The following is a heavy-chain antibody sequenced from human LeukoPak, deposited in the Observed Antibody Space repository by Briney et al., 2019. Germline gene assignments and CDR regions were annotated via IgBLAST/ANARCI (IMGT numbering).Heavy chain of an antibody. D-gene: IGHD6-19*01. CDR3: AKVAVPPHYYYYMDV. CDR2: IYYSGST. J-gene: IGHJ6*03. Sequence: GSLRLSCAASGLTFSSYEMNWVRQPPGKGLEWIGYIYYSGSTNYNPPLKSRVTISVDTSKNQFSLKLSSVTAADTAVYYCAKVAVPPHYYYYMDVWGKGTTVTISS. CDR1: GLTFSSYE. V-gene: IGHV4-59*01.